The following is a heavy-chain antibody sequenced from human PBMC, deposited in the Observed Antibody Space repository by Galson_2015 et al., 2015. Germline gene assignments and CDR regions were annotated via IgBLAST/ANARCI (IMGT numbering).Heavy chain of an antibody. J-gene: IGHJ4*02. V-gene: IGHV1-8*01. D-gene: IGHD3-9*01. CDR3: ARGYYDILTGYSYFDY. CDR2: MNPNSGNT. CDR1: GYTFTSYD. Sequence: SVKVSCKASGYTFTSYDINWVRQATGQGLEWMGWMNPNSGNTGYAQKFRGRVTMTRNTSISTAYMELSSLRSEDTAVYYCARGYYDILTGYSYFDYWGQGTLVTVSS.